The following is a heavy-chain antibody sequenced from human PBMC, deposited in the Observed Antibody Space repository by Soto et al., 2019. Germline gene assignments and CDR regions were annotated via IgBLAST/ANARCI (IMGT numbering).Heavy chain of an antibody. CDR1: GGSISSYY. V-gene: IGHV4-59*01. J-gene: IGHJ5*02. CDR3: ARGRRFDH. Sequence: SETLSLTCTVSGGSISSYYWSWIRQPPGKGLEWIGCIYYSGSTNYNPTLKSRVTTSVDTSKNQFSLKLNSVTAADTAVYYCARGRRFDHWGQGTLVTVSS. CDR2: IYYSGST.